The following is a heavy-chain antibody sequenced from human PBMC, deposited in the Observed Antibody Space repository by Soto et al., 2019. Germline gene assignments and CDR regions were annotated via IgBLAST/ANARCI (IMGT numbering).Heavy chain of an antibody. J-gene: IGHJ4*02. CDR1: GYTFTSYG. V-gene: IGHV1-18*01. Sequence: QVQLVQSGAEVKKPGASVKVSCKASGYTFTSYGISWVRQAPGQGLEWMGWISAYNGNTNYAQKLQGRVTMTTDTSTSTAYMELRSLRAADTAVDYCARVYRITMVRGELSEYWGQGTLVTVSS. D-gene: IGHD3-10*01. CDR2: ISAYNGNT. CDR3: ARVYRITMVRGELSEY.